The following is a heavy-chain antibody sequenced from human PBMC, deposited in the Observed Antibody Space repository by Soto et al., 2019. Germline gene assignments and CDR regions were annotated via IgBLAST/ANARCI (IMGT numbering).Heavy chain of an antibody. CDR2: MNPNSGNT. J-gene: IGHJ4*02. CDR1: GYTFTSSD. V-gene: IGHV1-8*01. CDR3: ARFLAKTYYDILTGYYNGLDY. D-gene: IGHD3-9*01. Sequence: GASAKVSCKASGYTFTSSDINWVRQATGKGLEWMGWMNPNSGNTGYAQEFQGRVTMTRNTSISTAYMELSSLRSEDTAVYYCARFLAKTYYDILTGYYNGLDYWGQGTLVTVSS.